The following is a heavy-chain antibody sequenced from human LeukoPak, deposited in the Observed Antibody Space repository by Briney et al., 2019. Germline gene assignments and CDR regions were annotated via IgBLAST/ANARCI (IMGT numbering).Heavy chain of an antibody. CDR2: INSDGSAT. D-gene: IGHD6-19*01. CDR1: GFTFSSPW. J-gene: IGHJ4*02. V-gene: IGHV3-74*01. Sequence: PGGSLRLSCAASGFTFSSPWMHWVRQAPGKGLVWVSRINSDGSATAYADSVKGRFTISRDNAENTLYLQMNSLRAEDTAVYYCASSLPTRLGSAIDYWGQGTLVTVSS. CDR3: ASSLPTRLGSAIDY.